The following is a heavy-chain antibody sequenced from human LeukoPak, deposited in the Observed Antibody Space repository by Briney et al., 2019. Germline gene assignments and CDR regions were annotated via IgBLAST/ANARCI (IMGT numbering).Heavy chain of an antibody. J-gene: IGHJ4*02. CDR2: INHSGST. V-gene: IGHV4-34*01. D-gene: IGHD6-13*01. CDR1: GGSFSGYY. Sequence: SETLSLTCAVYGGSFSGYYWSWIRQPPGKGLEWIGEINHSGSTNYNPSLKSRVTISVDTSKNQFSLKLSSVTAADTAVYYCARQRYSRRLFDYWGQGTLITVSS. CDR3: ARQRYSRRLFDY.